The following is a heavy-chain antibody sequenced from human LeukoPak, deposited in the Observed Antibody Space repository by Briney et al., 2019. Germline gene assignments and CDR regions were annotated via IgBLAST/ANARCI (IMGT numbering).Heavy chain of an antibody. CDR3: AREGPYGSGSCLEY. V-gene: IGHV4-59*01. J-gene: IGHJ4*02. D-gene: IGHD3-10*01. CDR2: IQYSGDN. Sequence: SSETLSLTCTVSGVSISGYSWRWIRQSPGGGLGGNCYIQYSGDNAYNPSLRSRVTMSVDTSKNQLSLQLSSMTTADTAVYYCAREGPYGSGSCLEYWGQGHLVTVSS. CDR1: GVSISGYS.